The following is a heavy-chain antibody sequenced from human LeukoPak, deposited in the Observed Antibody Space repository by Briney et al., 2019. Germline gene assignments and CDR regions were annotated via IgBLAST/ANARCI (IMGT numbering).Heavy chain of an antibody. D-gene: IGHD3-22*01. J-gene: IGHJ3*02. CDR3: ARKRVVKHRGAFDI. V-gene: IGHV4-34*01. Sequence: SETLSLTCAVYGGSFSGYYWSWIRQPPGKGLEWIGEINHSGSTNYNPSLKSRVTISVDTSKNQFSLKLSPVTAADTAVYYCARKRVVKHRGAFDIWGQGTMVTVSS. CDR1: GGSFSGYY. CDR2: INHSGST.